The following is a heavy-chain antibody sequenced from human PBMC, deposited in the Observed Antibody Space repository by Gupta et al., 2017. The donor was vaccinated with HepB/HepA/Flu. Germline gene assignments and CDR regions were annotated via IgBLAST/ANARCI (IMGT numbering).Heavy chain of an antibody. CDR1: GFTFSSYG. J-gene: IGHJ3*02. CDR3: AKEWGNYYDSSGPTDAFDI. Sequence: QVQLVESGGGVVQPGRSLRLSCAASGFTFSSYGMHRVRQAPGKGLEWVAVISYDGSNKYYADSVKGRFTISRDNSKNTLYLQMNSLRAEDTAVYYCAKEWGNYYDSSGPTDAFDIWGQGTMVTVSS. CDR2: ISYDGSNK. V-gene: IGHV3-30*18. D-gene: IGHD3-22*01.